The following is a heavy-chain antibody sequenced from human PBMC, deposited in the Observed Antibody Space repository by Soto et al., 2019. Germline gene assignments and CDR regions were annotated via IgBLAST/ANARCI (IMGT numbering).Heavy chain of an antibody. D-gene: IGHD2-2*01. CDR2: ISAYNGNT. Sequence: QVQLVQSGAEVKKPGASVKVSCKASGYTFTTYGISWVRQAPGQGLEWMGWISAYNGNTNYAQKLQGRVTMTTDTSTSTAYMELSSLRSDDTALYYCARDGRYCPTTSCYSANFGYWGQGTLVTVSS. J-gene: IGHJ4*02. CDR1: GYTFTTYG. V-gene: IGHV1-18*01. CDR3: ARDGRYCPTTSCYSANFGY.